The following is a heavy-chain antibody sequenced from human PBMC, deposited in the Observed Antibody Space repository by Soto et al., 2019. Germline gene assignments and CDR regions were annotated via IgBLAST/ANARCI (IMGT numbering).Heavy chain of an antibody. J-gene: IGHJ5*02. V-gene: IGHV3-33*01. D-gene: IGHD4-17*01. CDR3: ARDWLWGESTMTTYHEDWFDP. CDR1: GFTFSSYG. Sequence: GSLRLSCAASGFTFSSYGMHWVRQAPGKGLEWVAVIWYDGSNKYYADSVKGRFTISRDNSKNTLYLQMNSLRAEDTAVYYCARDWLWGESTMTTYHEDWFDPWGQGTLVTVSS. CDR2: IWYDGSNK.